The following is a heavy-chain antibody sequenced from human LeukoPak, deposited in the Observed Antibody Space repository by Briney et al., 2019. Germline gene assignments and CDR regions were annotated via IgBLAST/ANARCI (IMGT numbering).Heavy chain of an antibody. CDR2: VYYSGST. CDR1: GGSISSSSYY. J-gene: IGHJ4*02. CDR3: ATSKTAPGTTNDY. Sequence: PSETLSLTCTVSGGSISSSSYYWGWIRQPPGKGLEWIGSVYYSGSTYQNPSLKSRVTISVDTSKNQFSLKLSSVTAADTAVYYCATSKTAPGTTNDYWGQGTLVTVSS. V-gene: IGHV4-39*07. D-gene: IGHD4-17*01.